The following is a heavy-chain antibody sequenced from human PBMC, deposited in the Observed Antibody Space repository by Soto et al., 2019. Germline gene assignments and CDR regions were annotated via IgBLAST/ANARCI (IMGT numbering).Heavy chain of an antibody. Sequence: PETLSLTCTVSGGSISRGHNFWGWISQLPGKGLGLIESIFYSGTTYYNPSLKSRVTISVDTSKNHFSLKLSSVTAADTAVYYCATQEVGGSYVYTFDPWGQGTLVTVSS. CDR1: GGSISRGHNF. D-gene: IGHD1-26*01. CDR2: IFYSGTT. V-gene: IGHV4-39*02. J-gene: IGHJ5*02. CDR3: ATQEVGGSYVYTFDP.